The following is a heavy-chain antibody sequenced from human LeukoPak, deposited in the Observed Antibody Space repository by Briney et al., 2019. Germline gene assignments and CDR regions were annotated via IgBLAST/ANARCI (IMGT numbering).Heavy chain of an antibody. J-gene: IGHJ4*02. CDR1: GLPIADFA. V-gene: IGHV3-43*02. CDR3: AKESGKFDY. CDR2: ISGDGVST. Sequence: GGSLRLSCVASGLPIADFAMHWVRQAPGKGLEWVSLISGDGVSTFYADSVKGRFSISRDNSKDSLYLEMNSLRTEDAAMYYCAKESGKFDYWGQGTLVAVSS.